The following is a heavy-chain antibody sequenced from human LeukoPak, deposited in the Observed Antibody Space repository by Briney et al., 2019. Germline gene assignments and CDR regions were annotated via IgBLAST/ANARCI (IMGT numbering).Heavy chain of an antibody. Sequence: KASETLSLTCTVSGGSISSYYWSWIRQPPGKGLEWIGYIYYSGSTNYNPSLKSRVTISVDTSKNQFSLKLSSVTAADTAVYYCARGGSMVRGVIVDFWGQGTLVTVSS. CDR1: GGSISSYY. CDR2: IYYSGST. D-gene: IGHD3-10*01. J-gene: IGHJ4*02. CDR3: ARGGSMVRGVIVDF. V-gene: IGHV4-59*01.